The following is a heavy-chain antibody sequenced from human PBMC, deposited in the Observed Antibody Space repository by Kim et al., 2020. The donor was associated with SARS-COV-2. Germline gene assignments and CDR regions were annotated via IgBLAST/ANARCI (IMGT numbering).Heavy chain of an antibody. Sequence: YAVSVKSRITINPDTSKNQFSLQLNSVTPEDTAVYYCARAYRVAATGFDPWGQGTLVTVSS. D-gene: IGHD2-15*01. CDR3: ARAYRVAATGFDP. J-gene: IGHJ5*02. V-gene: IGHV6-1*01.